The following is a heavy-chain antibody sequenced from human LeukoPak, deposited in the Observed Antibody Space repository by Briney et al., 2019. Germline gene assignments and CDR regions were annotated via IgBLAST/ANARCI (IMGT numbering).Heavy chain of an antibody. J-gene: IGHJ6*02. D-gene: IGHD6-19*01. CDR3: GRHVSSGWDYHYGLDV. Sequence: SETLSLTCRVSGGSIASSGFYWGWIRQPPGKGLEWIGSIYYPESTHYNPSLKSRVTISVDTSKKQFSLTLSSVTATDTGVYYCGRHVSSGWDYHYGLDVWGQGTTVTVSS. CDR2: IYYPEST. V-gene: IGHV4-39*01. CDR1: GGSIASSGFY.